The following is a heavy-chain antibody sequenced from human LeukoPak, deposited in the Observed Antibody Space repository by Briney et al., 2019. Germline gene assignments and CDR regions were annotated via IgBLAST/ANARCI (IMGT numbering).Heavy chain of an antibody. Sequence: PGGSLRLSCGASGFSFSNSPLSWVRQAPGRGLEWVSAISGSGGNTFYADSVKGRFTISRDNSKNTLFLQMNSLRAEDTAVYYCAKDLSGGAHPMDVWGQGTTVTVSS. CDR1: GFSFSNSP. V-gene: IGHV3-23*01. CDR2: ISGSGGNT. D-gene: IGHD1-26*01. J-gene: IGHJ6*02. CDR3: AKDLSGGAHPMDV.